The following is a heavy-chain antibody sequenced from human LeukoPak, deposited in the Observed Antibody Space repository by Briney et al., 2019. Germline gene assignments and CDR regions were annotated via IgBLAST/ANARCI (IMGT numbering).Heavy chain of an antibody. CDR3: ARLYSAARYNSGYSHYFDY. Sequence: ASVKVSCKASGYTFSNYAMNWVRQAPGQGLEWMGWINTSTGNPTFAQGFTGRFVFSLDTSVNTAYLQISSLKTEDTAVYYCARLYSAARYNSGYSHYFDYWGQGTLVTVSS. D-gene: IGHD3-22*01. V-gene: IGHV7-4-1*02. J-gene: IGHJ4*02. CDR1: GYTFSNYA. CDR2: INTSTGNP.